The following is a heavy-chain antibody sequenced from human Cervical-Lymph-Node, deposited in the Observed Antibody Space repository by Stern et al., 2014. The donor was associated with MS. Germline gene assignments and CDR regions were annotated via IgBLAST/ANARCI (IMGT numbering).Heavy chain of an antibody. D-gene: IGHD4-23*01. Sequence: QITLKESGPTLVKPTQTLTLTCTFSGFSLTTSGVGVGWIRQPPGKALEWLALIYWDDDKRYSPSLKSRLTITKDTSKNQVVLTLTNMDPVDTATYYCAHSRVVTPDFDYWGQGTLVTVSS. CDR3: AHSRVVTPDFDY. CDR1: GFSLTTSGVG. V-gene: IGHV2-5*02. CDR2: IYWDDDK. J-gene: IGHJ4*02.